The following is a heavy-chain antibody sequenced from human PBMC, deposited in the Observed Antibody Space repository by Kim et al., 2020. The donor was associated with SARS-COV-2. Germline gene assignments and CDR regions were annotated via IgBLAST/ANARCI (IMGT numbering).Heavy chain of an antibody. CDR3: ARQVVGSTSCYLSE. D-gene: IGHD2-2*01. CDR2: IIAILGIA. CDR1: GGTFSSYT. Sequence: SVKVSCKASGGTFSSYTISWVLQAPGQGLEWMGRIIAILGIANYAQKFQGRVTITADKSTSTAYMELSSLRSEDTAVYYCARQVVGSTSCYLSEWGQGTLVTVSS. J-gene: IGHJ4*02. V-gene: IGHV1-69*02.